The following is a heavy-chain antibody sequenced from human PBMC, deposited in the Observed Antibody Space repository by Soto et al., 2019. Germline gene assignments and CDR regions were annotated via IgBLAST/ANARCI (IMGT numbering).Heavy chain of an antibody. CDR1: GGSISIYY. Sequence: SETLSLTCTVSGGSISIYYWSWIRQPPGKGLEWIGYIYYSGSTNYNPSPKSRVTISVDTSKNQFSLKLSSVTAADTAVYYCARHPQIRVYYYYYYMDVWGKGTTVTVSS. CDR2: IYYSGST. V-gene: IGHV4-59*08. CDR3: ARHPQIRVYYYYYYMDV. J-gene: IGHJ6*03.